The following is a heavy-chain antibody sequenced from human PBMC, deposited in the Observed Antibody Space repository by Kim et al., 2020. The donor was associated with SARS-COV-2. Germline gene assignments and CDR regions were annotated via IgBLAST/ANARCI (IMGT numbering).Heavy chain of an antibody. Sequence: SQKFQGRVTITRDTSASTAYMELSSLRSEDTAVYYCARASIWRIAGLVLSWGQGTMVTVSS. D-gene: IGHD6-13*01. J-gene: IGHJ3*01. CDR3: ARASIWRIAGLVLS. V-gene: IGHV1-3*01.